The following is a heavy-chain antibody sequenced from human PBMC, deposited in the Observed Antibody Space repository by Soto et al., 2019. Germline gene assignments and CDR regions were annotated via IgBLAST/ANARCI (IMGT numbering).Heavy chain of an antibody. CDR1: GYTLTELA. J-gene: IGHJ5*02. CDR3: ETDRGIAAADPNPPFDP. Sequence: GASVKVSCKVSGYTLTELAMHWVRQAPGKGLEWMGGFDPEDGETIYAQKFQGRVTMTEDTSTDTAYMELSSLRSEDTAVYYCETDRGIAAADPNPPFDPWGQGTLVTVSS. CDR2: FDPEDGET. D-gene: IGHD6-13*01. V-gene: IGHV1-24*01.